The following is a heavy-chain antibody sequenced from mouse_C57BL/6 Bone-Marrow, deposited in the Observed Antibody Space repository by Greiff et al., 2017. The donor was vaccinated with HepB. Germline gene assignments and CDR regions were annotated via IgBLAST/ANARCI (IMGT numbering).Heavy chain of an antibody. CDR1: GFSLTSYG. CDR2: IWSGGST. Sequence: VKLQESGPGLVQPSQSLSITCTVSGFSLTSYGVHWVRQSPGKGLEWLGVIWSGGSTDYNAAFISRLSISKDNSKSQVFFKMNSLQADDTAIYYCARKGDGPWFAYWGQGTLVTVSA. J-gene: IGHJ3*01. V-gene: IGHV2-2*01. CDR3: ARKGDGPWFAY. D-gene: IGHD2-3*01.